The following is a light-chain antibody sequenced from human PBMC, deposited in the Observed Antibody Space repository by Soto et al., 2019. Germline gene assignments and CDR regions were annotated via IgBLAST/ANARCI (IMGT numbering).Light chain of an antibody. CDR1: QSGMSHD. Sequence: ESLLTESTCTLWLCAGDGATLSCRASQSGMSHDLAGYQQKPGQATRLLISAASRRATDIPDRLGGSGSGTDFTLDISRLEPEDFAVYYCQQYGLPPPTFGQGTRREIK. V-gene: IGKV3-20*01. CDR2: AAS. CDR3: QQYGLPPPT. J-gene: IGKJ5*01.